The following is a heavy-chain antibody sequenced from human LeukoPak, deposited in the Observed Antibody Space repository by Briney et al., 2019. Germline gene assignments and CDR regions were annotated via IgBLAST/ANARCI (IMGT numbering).Heavy chain of an antibody. CDR3: ARTLYYDSSGYYENFDY. D-gene: IGHD3-22*01. Sequence: ASVKVSCKASGYTFSTYGINWVRQAPGQGLEWMGWISLYNGNTNYAQKFQGRVTMTRDTSISTAYMELSRLRSDDTAVYYCARTLYYDSSGYYENFDYWGQGTLVTVSS. CDR1: GYTFSTYG. J-gene: IGHJ4*02. V-gene: IGHV1-18*01. CDR2: ISLYNGNT.